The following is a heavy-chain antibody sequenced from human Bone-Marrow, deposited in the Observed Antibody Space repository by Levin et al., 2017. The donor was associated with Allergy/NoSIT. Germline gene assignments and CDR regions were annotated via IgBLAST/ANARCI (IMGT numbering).Heavy chain of an antibody. CDR1: GFTFSDHY. V-gene: IGHV3-72*01. J-gene: IGHJ2*01. CDR3: VRDSTYGGDWYFDL. Sequence: LAGGSLRLSCAASGFTFSDHYMDWVRQAPGKGLEWVGRSRDKAHSYSTEYAASVKGRFIISRDDSKSSLFLQMNSLKTEDTAVYYCVRDSTYGGDWYFDLWGRGTLVTVSS. D-gene: IGHD4/OR15-4a*01. CDR2: SRDKAHSYST.